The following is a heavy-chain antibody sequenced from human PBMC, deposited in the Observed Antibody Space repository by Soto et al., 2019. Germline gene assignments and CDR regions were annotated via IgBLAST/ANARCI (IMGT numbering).Heavy chain of an antibody. CDR1: GGSISSGGYD. CDR3: ARGIFSRVTTFGY. J-gene: IGHJ4*02. V-gene: IGHV4-31*03. CDR2: IYYSGST. D-gene: IGHD4-17*01. Sequence: QVQLQESGPGLVKPSQTLSLTCTVSGGSISSGGYDWSWIRQHPGKGLEWIGYIYYSGSTYYNPSLKSRVTISVDTSKNPFSLKLSSVTAADTAVYYCARGIFSRVTTFGYWGQGTLVTVSS.